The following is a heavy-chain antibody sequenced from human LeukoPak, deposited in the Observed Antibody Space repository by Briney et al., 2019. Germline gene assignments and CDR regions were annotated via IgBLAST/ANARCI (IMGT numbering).Heavy chain of an antibody. CDR2: IIPICGTA. CDR3: ARAGDNYSGSGTYYTAYYFDY. D-gene: IGHD3-10*01. Sequence: ASVKVSCKASGGTFSSYAIRWVRQAPGQGLEWMGGIIPICGTANYAQKFQGRVTITTDKSTSTAYMELSSLRSEDTAVYYCARAGDNYSGSGTYYTAYYFDYWGQGTLVTVSS. V-gene: IGHV1-69*05. CDR1: GGTFSSYA. J-gene: IGHJ4*02.